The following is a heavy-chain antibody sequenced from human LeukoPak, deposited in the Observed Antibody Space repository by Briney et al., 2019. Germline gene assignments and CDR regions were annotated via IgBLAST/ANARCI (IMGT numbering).Heavy chain of an antibody. J-gene: IGHJ4*02. CDR2: ISGSGGST. CDR3: AKDIVGGIAVAGILDF. CDR1: GFTFSSYA. D-gene: IGHD6-19*01. V-gene: IGHV3-23*01. Sequence: GGSLRLSCAASGFTFSSYAMSWVRQAPGKGLEWVSAISGSGGSTYYADSVKGRFTISRDNSKNTLYLQMNSLRAEDTAVYYCAKDIVGGIAVAGILDFWGQGTLVTVSP.